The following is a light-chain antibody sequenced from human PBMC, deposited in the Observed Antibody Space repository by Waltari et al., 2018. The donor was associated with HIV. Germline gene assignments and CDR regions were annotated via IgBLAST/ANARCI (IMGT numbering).Light chain of an antibody. V-gene: IGKV2-28*01. Sequence: DIVMTQSPLSLPVTPGEPASIPCTSSQSPPHSNKKNYLDWYLQKPGQSPQLLIYLGSNRASGVPDRFSGSGSGTDFTLKISRVEAEDVGVYYCMQALQTITFGQGTRLEIK. J-gene: IGKJ5*01. CDR3: MQALQTIT. CDR1: QSPPHSNKKNY. CDR2: LGS.